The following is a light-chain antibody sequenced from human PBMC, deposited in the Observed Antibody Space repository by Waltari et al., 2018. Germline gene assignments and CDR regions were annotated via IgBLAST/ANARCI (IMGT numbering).Light chain of an antibody. CDR1: QRVGSSS. CDR2: RAS. V-gene: IGKV3-20*01. CDR3: QQHGTLPAT. Sequence: EIVLTQSPGTASLSPGERVTLSCRASQRVGSSSLAWYQQKPGQAPRLVIYRASRRATGIPDRFSGSGSVTDFSLTISRLEPEDFAVYYCQQHGTLPATFGQGTKVEIK. J-gene: IGKJ1*01.